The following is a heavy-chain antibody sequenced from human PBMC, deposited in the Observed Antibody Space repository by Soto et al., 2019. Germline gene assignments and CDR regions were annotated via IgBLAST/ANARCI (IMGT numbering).Heavy chain of an antibody. CDR2: VTADGGT. V-gene: IGHV3-23*01. Sequence: EVQVLECGGGLGQPGGSLRLSCEGSGFTVSSHAMTWIRQAPGKGPEWVSTVTADGGTYYADSVKGRFAMSRDTSENTLYLQMNSLGAEDTAAYYCAPHVSCSGGSCQYDAFAIRGQGTMVTVSS. J-gene: IGHJ3*02. D-gene: IGHD2-15*01. CDR1: GFTVSSHA. CDR3: APHVSCSGGSCQYDAFAI.